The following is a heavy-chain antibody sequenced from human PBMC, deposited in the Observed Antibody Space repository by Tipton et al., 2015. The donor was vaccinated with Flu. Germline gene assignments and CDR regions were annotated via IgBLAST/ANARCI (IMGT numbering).Heavy chain of an antibody. Sequence: LVQSGAEVKKPGASVKVSCKASGYRFTSYGISWGRQAPGQGLEWMGWISTSNGDTNYAQKFQGRVTMTTDTSTSTAYMELRSLRSDDTAVYYCARDLYYYDSSLGYWGQGTLVTVSS. J-gene: IGHJ4*02. D-gene: IGHD3-22*01. CDR2: ISTSNGDT. CDR3: ARDLYYYDSSLGY. CDR1: GYRFTSYG. V-gene: IGHV1-18*01.